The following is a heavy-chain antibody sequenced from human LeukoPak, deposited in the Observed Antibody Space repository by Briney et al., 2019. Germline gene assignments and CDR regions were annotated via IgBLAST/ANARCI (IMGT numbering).Heavy chain of an antibody. Sequence: GGSLRLSCAASGFTFSDYYMSWIRKAPGKGLEWVSYISSSSSYTNYADSVKGRFTISRDNAKNSLYLQMNSLRAEDTAVYYCARGMSSSWLLFDYWGQGTLVTVSS. J-gene: IGHJ4*02. CDR2: ISSSSSYT. D-gene: IGHD6-13*01. CDR3: ARGMSSSWLLFDY. CDR1: GFTFSDYY. V-gene: IGHV3-11*06.